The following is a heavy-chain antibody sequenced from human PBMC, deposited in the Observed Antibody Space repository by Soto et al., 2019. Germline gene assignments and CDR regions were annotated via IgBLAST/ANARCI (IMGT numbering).Heavy chain of an antibody. Sequence: PSETLSLTCAVYGGSFSGYYWSWIRQPPGKGLEWIGEINHSGSTNYNPSLKSRVTISVDTSKNQFSLKLSSVTAADTAVYYCARGKSYDFWSGYYPGGYYYYGMDVWGQGTTVTVSS. D-gene: IGHD3-3*01. CDR1: GGSFSGYY. V-gene: IGHV4-34*01. CDR2: INHSGST. CDR3: ARGKSYDFWSGYYPGGYYYYGMDV. J-gene: IGHJ6*02.